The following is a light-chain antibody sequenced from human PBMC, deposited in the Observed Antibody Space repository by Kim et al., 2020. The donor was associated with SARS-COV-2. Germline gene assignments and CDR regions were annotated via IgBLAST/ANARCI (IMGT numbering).Light chain of an antibody. CDR2: SND. V-gene: IGLV1-44*01. J-gene: IGLJ3*02. CDR1: SSNIGRNS. Sequence: GQRVTISCSGGSSNIGRNSVNWYQEFPGTAPKLLLDSNDRRPSGVSDRVSCSKSGTSASLAISGLQSEDEADYYCATWDDRMDVWMLGGGTKVTVL. CDR3: ATWDDRMDVWM.